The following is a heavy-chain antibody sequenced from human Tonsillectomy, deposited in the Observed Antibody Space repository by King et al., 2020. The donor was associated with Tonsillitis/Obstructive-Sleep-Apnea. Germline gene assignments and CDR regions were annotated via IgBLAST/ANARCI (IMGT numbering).Heavy chain of an antibody. V-gene: IGHV3-21*01. Sequence: VQLVESGGGLVKPGGSLRLSCAASAFTFSSYSMNWVRQAPGKGLEWVSSISSSSSYIYYADSVKGRFTISRDNAKNSLYLQMNSLRAEETAVYYCERSSGWYFDYWGRGTLVTVSS. J-gene: IGHJ4*02. CDR3: ERSSGWYFDY. CDR2: ISSSSSYI. CDR1: AFTFSSYS. D-gene: IGHD6-19*01.